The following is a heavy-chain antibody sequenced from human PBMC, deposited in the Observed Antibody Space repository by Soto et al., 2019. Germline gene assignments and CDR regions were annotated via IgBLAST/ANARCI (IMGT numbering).Heavy chain of an antibody. V-gene: IGHV4-59*11. Sequence: KPSETLSLTCTFSGGSTSPHYWSWIRQSPGKGLEWIAYIYFTGSTNYNPSLKSRVTISIDTSKNQFSLKLTSVTAADTAVYYCARGGSWFDPWGQGTLVTVSS. J-gene: IGHJ5*02. CDR2: IYFTGST. CDR3: ARGGSWFDP. CDR1: GGSTSPHY.